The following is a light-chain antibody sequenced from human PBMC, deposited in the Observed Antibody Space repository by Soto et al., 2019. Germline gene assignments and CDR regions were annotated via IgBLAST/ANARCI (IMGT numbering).Light chain of an antibody. V-gene: IGKV3-20*01. J-gene: IGKJ1*01. CDR1: QSISSSY. CDR2: ASS. CDR3: QQDATSQT. Sequence: DIVLTQSPGTLSLSPGERATLSCRASQSISSSYLVWYQQKPGQAPRLLIYASSARATGIPDRFSGGGSGTDFTLSISRLEPEDFADYYCQQDATSQTFGQGTKVEI.